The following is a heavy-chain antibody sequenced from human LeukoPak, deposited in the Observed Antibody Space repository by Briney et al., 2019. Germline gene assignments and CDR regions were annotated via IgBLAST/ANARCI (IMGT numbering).Heavy chain of an antibody. CDR1: GFTFSSYW. CDR3: AKDLALSEYYFDY. D-gene: IGHD3-10*01. CDR2: IKQDGSEK. V-gene: IGHV3-7*01. J-gene: IGHJ4*02. Sequence: GGSLRLSCAASGFTFSSYWMSWVRQAPGKGLEWVANIKQDGSEKYYVDSVKGRFTISRDNAKNSLYLQMNSLRAEDTAVYYCAKDLALSEYYFDYWGQGTLVTVSS.